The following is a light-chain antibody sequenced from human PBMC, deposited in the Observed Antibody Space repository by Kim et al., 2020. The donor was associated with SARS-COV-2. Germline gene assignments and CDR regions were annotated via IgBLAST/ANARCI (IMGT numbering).Light chain of an antibody. V-gene: IGLV1-44*01. J-gene: IGLJ3*02. CDR1: SSNIGSNA. CDR2: SNN. Sequence: QSVLTQPRSASGTPGQRVTISCSGSSSNIGSNAVNWYQQLPGTAPKLLIYSNNQRPSGVPDRFSGSKSGTSASLAISGLQSEDEADYFCAAWVDSLNGWVFGGGTQLTVL. CDR3: AAWVDSLNGWV.